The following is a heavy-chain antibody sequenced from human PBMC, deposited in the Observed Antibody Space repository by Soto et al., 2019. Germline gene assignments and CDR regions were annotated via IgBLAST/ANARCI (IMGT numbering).Heavy chain of an antibody. CDR2: ISPMVGAA. CDR1: GGTFNTYA. J-gene: IGHJ4*02. CDR3: AREVQVHTPAFVY. D-gene: IGHD3-10*01. Sequence: QVQLVQSGAEMKKPGSSVKVSCQSSGGTFNTYAMNWVRQAPGQGPEWMGDISPMVGAANYAPKFQGRVTITADESTSTSYMPLRSLTSEDTALYFCAREVQVHTPAFVYWGQGTLVTVSS. V-gene: IGHV1-69*19.